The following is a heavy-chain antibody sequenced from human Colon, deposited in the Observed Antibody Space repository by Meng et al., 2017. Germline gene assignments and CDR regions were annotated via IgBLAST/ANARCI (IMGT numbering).Heavy chain of an antibody. D-gene: IGHD1-26*01. V-gene: IGHV1-2*05. Sequence: QVHLVQSGAEVKTPGASVKISCEASGYTFTTFFLNWVRQTPDQGFEWLGRINPNSGVTNFAQKFQGRATMTRDTSISTAYMELASLRSDDTGVYYCARMGAGAAFDFWGQGTLVTVSS. J-gene: IGHJ4*02. CDR3: ARMGAGAAFDF. CDR1: GYTFTTFF. CDR2: INPNSGVT.